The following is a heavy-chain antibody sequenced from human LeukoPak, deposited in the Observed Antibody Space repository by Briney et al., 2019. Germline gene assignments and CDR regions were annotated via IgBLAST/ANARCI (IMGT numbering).Heavy chain of an antibody. CDR2: IWFDGSNK. CDR1: GFTFSNYG. Sequence: GRSLRLSCAASGFTFSNYGMRWVRQAPGKGLERVAVIWFDGSNKYYADSVKGRFTISRDNSKNTLYLQMNSLRAEDTAVYYCAKSAVPGRYYFDYWGQGTLVTVSS. V-gene: IGHV3-33*06. D-gene: IGHD2-2*01. CDR3: AKSAVPGRYYFDY. J-gene: IGHJ4*02.